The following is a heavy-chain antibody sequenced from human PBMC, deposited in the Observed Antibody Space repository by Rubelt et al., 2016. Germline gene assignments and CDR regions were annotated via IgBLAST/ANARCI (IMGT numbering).Heavy chain of an antibody. V-gene: IGHV3-30*04. D-gene: IGHD1-26*01. J-gene: IGHJ5*02. CDR3: ARDIVQSNWFDP. CDR2: ISYDGSNK. Sequence: GKRLEWVAVISYDGSNKYYADSVKGRFTISRDNSKNTLYLQMNSLRAEDTAVYYCARDIVQSNWFDPWGQGTLVTVSS.